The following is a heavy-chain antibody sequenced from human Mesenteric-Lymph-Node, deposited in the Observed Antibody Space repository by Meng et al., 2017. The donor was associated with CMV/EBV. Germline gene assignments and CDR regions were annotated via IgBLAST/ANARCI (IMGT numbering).Heavy chain of an antibody. CDR1: GYTFTSYA. CDR3: ARQLDTAMVTDY. D-gene: IGHD5-18*01. CDR2: INAGNGNT. J-gene: IGHJ4*02. Sequence: CKASGYTFTSYAMHWVRQAPGQRLEWMGWINAGNGNTKYSQKFQGRVTITRDTSASTAYMELSSLRSEDTAVYYCARQLDTAMVTDYWGQGTLVTVSS. V-gene: IGHV1-3*01.